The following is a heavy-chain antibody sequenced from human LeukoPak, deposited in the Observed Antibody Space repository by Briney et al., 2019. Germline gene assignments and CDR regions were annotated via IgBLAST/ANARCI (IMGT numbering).Heavy chain of an antibody. Sequence: KPSETLSLTCAVSGDSISSGTWWTWVRQPPGKGLEWIGEIYHSGSTNYNPSLKSRVTISVDTSKNQFSLKLSSVTAADTAVYYCARRVLAAMVIGYWGQGTLVTVSS. V-gene: IGHV4-4*02. J-gene: IGHJ4*02. D-gene: IGHD5-18*01. CDR1: GDSISSGTW. CDR3: ARRVLAAMVIGY. CDR2: IYHSGST.